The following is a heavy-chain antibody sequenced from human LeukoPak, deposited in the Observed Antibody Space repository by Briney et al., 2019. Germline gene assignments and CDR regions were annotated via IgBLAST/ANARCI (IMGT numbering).Heavy chain of an antibody. J-gene: IGHJ4*02. CDR2: ISSSSSTI. D-gene: IGHD3-10*01. CDR3: ARGRSKSGGLFDY. V-gene: IGHV3-48*01. CDR1: GFTFSSYS. Sequence: GGSLRLSCAASGFTFSSYSMNWVRQAPGKGLEWVSYISSSSSTIYYADSVKGRFTISRDNAKNSLYLQMNSLRVEDTAVYYCARGRSKSGGLFDYWGQGTLVTVSS.